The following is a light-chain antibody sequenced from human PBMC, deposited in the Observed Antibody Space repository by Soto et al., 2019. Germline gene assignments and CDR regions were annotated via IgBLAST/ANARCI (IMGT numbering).Light chain of an antibody. CDR1: QTIGSW. J-gene: IGKJ4*01. CDR3: QPYNNWPLT. Sequence: DIQMTQSPSTLSASVGDRVTITCRASQTIGSWLAWYQKKPGKAPKLLIFDASSLHSGVPSRFSGSGSGTDFTLTISRLEPEDFAVYYCQPYNNWPLTFGGGTKVDIK. CDR2: DAS. V-gene: IGKV1-5*01.